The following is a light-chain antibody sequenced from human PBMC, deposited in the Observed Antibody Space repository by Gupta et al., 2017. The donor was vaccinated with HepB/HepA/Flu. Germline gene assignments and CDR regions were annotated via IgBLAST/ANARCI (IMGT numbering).Light chain of an antibody. Sequence: DIVMTQSPDSLAVSLGERATINCKSSQSVLYSSNNKNYLAWYQQKPGQPPKLLIYWASTRESGVPDRFSGSGSGTXFTLTIXSLQAEDVAVYYCQQDDSTPQTFGXGTKVEIK. CDR3: QQDDSTPQT. V-gene: IGKV4-1*01. CDR1: QSVLYSSNNKNY. J-gene: IGKJ1*01. CDR2: WAS.